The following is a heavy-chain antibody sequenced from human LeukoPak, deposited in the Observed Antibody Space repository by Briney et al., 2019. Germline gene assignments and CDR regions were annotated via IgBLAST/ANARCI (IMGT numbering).Heavy chain of an antibody. J-gene: IGHJ4*02. CDR3: ARVHGSSGPGIIEY. D-gene: IGHD6-19*01. Sequence: GRSLRLSCAASGFTFSNYWMSWVRQAPGKGLEWAAKIKQDGSEKSYVDSVKGRLTISRDNAKNSLYLQMNSLRVEDTAVYYCARVHGSSGPGIIEYWGQGTLVTVSS. CDR2: IKQDGSEK. CDR1: GFTFSNYW. V-gene: IGHV3-7*01.